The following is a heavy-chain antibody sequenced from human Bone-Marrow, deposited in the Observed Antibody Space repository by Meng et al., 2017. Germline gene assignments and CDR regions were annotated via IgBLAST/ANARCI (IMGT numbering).Heavy chain of an antibody. CDR1: GFTFSSYS. Sequence: GESLKISCAASGFTFSSYSMNWVRQAPGKGLEWVSGISWNSGSIGYADSVKGRFTISRDNAKNSLYLQMNSLRAEDTAVYYCVRDVSGVNDAFDLWGLGTMVTVSS. J-gene: IGHJ3*01. V-gene: IGHV3-48*04. CDR3: VRDVSGVNDAFDL. CDR2: ISWNSGSI. D-gene: IGHD3-10*01.